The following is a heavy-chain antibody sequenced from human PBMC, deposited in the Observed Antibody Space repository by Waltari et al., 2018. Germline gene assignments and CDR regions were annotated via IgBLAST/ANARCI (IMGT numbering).Heavy chain of an antibody. CDR3: ARDLYYYDSSGYLFDAFDI. CDR1: GGSISSYY. Sequence: QVQLQESGPGLVKPSETLSLTCTVSGGSISSYYWSWIRPPPGTGLEWIGYIYYSGSTNYNPSLKSRVTISVDTSKNQFSLKLSSVTAADTAVYYCARDLYYYDSSGYLFDAFDIWGQGTMVTVSS. J-gene: IGHJ3*02. CDR2: IYYSGST. V-gene: IGHV4-59*12. D-gene: IGHD3-22*01.